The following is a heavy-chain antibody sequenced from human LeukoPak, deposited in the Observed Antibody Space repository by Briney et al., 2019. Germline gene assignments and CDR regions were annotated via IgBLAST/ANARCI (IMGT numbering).Heavy chain of an antibody. V-gene: IGHV3-30*02. CDR1: GFTFSSYG. J-gene: IGHJ4*02. D-gene: IGHD3-9*01. CDR2: IRYDGSNK. CDR3: ARGNVLRYFDCLEY. Sequence: PGGSLRLSCAASGFTFSSYGMHWVRQAPGKGLEWVAFIRYDGSNKYYADSVKGRFTISRDNSKNTLYLQMNSLRAEDAAVYYCARGNVLRYFDCLEYWGQGTLVTVSS.